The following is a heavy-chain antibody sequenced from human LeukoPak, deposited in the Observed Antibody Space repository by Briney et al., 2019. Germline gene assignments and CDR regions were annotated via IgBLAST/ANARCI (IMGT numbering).Heavy chain of an antibody. V-gene: IGHV4-4*07. CDR2: IYTSGST. CDR1: GGSISSYY. D-gene: IGHD2-15*01. CDR3: ARSSYCSGGSCLNIIHYMDV. J-gene: IGHJ6*03. Sequence: PSETLSLTCTVSGGSISSYYSSWIRQPAGKGLEWIGRIYTSGSTNYNSSLKSRVTMSVDTSKNQFSLKLSSVTAADTAVYYCARSSYCSGGSCLNIIHYMDVWGKGTTVTVSS.